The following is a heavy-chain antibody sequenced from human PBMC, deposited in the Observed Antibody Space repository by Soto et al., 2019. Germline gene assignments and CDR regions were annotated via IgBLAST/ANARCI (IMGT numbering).Heavy chain of an antibody. J-gene: IGHJ4*02. V-gene: IGHV3-73*01. CDR1: GFTFSGSG. D-gene: IGHD1-1*01. CDR3: ANPERNWNGYRELVY. Sequence: GGSLRLSCAASGFTFSGSGIHWVRQASGKGLEWVGRIRTKTNNYATAYAASVKGRFTISRDDSKNTLYLQMNSLRAEDTAVYYCANPERNWNGYRELVYWGQGTLVTVSS. CDR2: IRTKTNNYAT.